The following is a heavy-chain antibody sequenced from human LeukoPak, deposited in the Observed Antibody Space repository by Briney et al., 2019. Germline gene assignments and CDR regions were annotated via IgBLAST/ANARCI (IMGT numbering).Heavy chain of an antibody. D-gene: IGHD2-15*01. J-gene: IGHJ3*02. Sequence: GGSLRLSCAASGFIFNTYVMHWVRQAPGKGLEWLAFIRYDGSNRNYADSVKGRFTISRDNTKNSLYLQMNSLRAEDTAVYYCAKDGGSDPDSFDIWGQGTMVTVSS. V-gene: IGHV3-30*02. CDR1: GFIFNTYV. CDR3: AKDGGSDPDSFDI. CDR2: IRYDGSNR.